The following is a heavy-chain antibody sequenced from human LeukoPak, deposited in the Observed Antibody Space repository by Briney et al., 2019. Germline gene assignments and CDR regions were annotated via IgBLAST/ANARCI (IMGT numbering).Heavy chain of an antibody. V-gene: IGHV3-30*02. CDR1: GFTFSTYG. CDR2: IRYDGSSK. Sequence: GGSLRLSCAASGFTFSTYGMHWVRQAPGKGLEWVAFIRYDGSSKYYADSVKGRFTISRDNSKNTLYLQMNSLRAEDTAVYYCAKGDAPGSLAFDIWGQGTMVTVSS. D-gene: IGHD3-10*01. CDR3: AKGDAPGSLAFDI. J-gene: IGHJ3*02.